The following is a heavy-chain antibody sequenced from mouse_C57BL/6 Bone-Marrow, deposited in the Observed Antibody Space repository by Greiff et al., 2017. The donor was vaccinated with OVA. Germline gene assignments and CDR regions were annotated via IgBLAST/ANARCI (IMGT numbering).Heavy chain of an antibody. J-gene: IGHJ1*03. CDR3: ARRGGITTVVPLYWYFDV. V-gene: IGHV1-80*01. D-gene: IGHD1-1*01. Sequence: VQVVESGAELVKPGASVKISCKASGYAFSSYWMNWVKQRPGKGLEWIGQIYPGDGDTNYNGKFKGKATLTADKSSSTAYMQLSSLTSEDSAVYFCARRGGITTVVPLYWYFDVWGTGTTVTVSS. CDR1: GYAFSSYW. CDR2: IYPGDGDT.